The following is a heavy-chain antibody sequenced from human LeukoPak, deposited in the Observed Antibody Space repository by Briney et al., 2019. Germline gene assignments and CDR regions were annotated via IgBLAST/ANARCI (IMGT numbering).Heavy chain of an antibody. J-gene: IGHJ3*02. CDR2: IIPIFGTA. CDR1: GGTFSSYA. CDR3: ARPQEEMATSFAFDI. D-gene: IGHD5-24*01. V-gene: IGHV1-69*13. Sequence: ASVTVSCKASGGTFSSYAISWVRQAPGQGLEWMGGIIPIFGTANYAQKFQGRVTITADESTSTAYMELSSLRSEDTAVYYCARPQEEMATSFAFDIWGQGTMVTVSS.